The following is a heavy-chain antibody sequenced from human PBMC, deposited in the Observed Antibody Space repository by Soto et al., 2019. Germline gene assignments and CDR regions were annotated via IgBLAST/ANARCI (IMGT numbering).Heavy chain of an antibody. D-gene: IGHD1-26*01. CDR3: ARDNLQVGAITMVALDI. Sequence: EVQLVESGGGLVQPGGSLRLSCVASGFTFSHYWMSWVRQAPGKGPEWVANIHQDGSEEYYVDSVKGRFTITRDNAKNSLYLQMHSLRVEDTAMFYCARDNLQVGAITMVALDIWGQGTMVTVSS. CDR2: IHQDGSEE. V-gene: IGHV3-7*01. CDR1: GFTFSHYW. J-gene: IGHJ3*02.